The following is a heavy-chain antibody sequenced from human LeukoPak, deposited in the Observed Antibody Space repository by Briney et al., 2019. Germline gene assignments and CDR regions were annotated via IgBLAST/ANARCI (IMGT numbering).Heavy chain of an antibody. V-gene: IGHV6-1*01. D-gene: IGHD2-2*01. Sequence: SQTLSLTCAISGDSVSSNSVTWNWIRQSPSRGLECLGRTYYSSTWYNDYAVSVRGRITVNPDTSKNQFSLHLNSVTPEDTAVYYCARRLTQYDCFDPWGRGILVTVSS. J-gene: IGHJ5*02. CDR2: TYYSSTWYN. CDR1: GDSVSSNSVT. CDR3: ARRLTQYDCFDP.